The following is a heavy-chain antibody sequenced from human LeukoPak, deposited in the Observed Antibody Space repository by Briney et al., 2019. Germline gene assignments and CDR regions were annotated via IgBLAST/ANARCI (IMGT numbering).Heavy chain of an antibody. V-gene: IGHV1-58*02. J-gene: IGHJ2*01. CDR3: ARSHITPKYSSSSRQYFDL. Sequence: SVKVSCKASGFTFSVSAIHWVRQARGQGLEWIGWIVVGSGELDYAHSFRERVTLTRDTSTSTVYVELSSLRSEDTAVYYCARSHITPKYSSSSRQYFDLWGRGTLVTVSS. D-gene: IGHD6-6*01. CDR2: IVVGSGEL. CDR1: GFTFSVSA.